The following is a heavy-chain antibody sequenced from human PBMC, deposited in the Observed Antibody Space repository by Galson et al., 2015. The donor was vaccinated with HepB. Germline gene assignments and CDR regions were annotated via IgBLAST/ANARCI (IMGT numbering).Heavy chain of an antibody. V-gene: IGHV3-30*04. CDR1: GFTFRSYT. CDR2: ISYDGSNK. Sequence: SLRLSCAASGFTFRSYTMHWVRQAPGKGLEWVALISYDGSNKYYTDSVKGRVTISRDNSKNTLDLQMNSLRPEDTAVYYCAKVTRRLTTVTTIGDSWGQGTLVTVSS. CDR3: AKVTRRLTTVTTIGDS. J-gene: IGHJ4*02. D-gene: IGHD4-17*01.